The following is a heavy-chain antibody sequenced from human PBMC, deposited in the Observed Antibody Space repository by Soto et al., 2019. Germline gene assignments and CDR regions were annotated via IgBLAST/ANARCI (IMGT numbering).Heavy chain of an antibody. CDR1: GVSFSAYY. CDR2: INHSGST. V-gene: IGHV4-34*01. Sequence: QVQLQQWGAGLLKPSETLSLTCAVYGVSFSAYYWNWIRQPPGKGLEWIGEINHSGSTNYNPSLKSRFTMSVDTSKNQFSLKLSSVTAADTAVYYCERMKANYWGQGTLVTVSS. CDR3: ERMKANY. J-gene: IGHJ4*02.